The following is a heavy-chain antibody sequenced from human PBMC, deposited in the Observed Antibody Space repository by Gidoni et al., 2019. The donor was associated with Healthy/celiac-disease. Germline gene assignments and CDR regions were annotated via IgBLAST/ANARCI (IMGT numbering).Heavy chain of an antibody. CDR1: GFTFDDYA. CDR2: ISWNSGSI. CDR3: AKGPSSSWYYFDY. Sequence: EVQLVESGGGLVQPGRSLRLSCAASGFTFDDYAMHWVRQAPGKGLEGVSGISWNSGSIGYADSVKGRFTISRDNAKNSLYLQMNSLRAEDTALYYCAKGPSSSWYYFDYWGQGTLVTVSS. J-gene: IGHJ4*02. V-gene: IGHV3-9*01. D-gene: IGHD6-13*01.